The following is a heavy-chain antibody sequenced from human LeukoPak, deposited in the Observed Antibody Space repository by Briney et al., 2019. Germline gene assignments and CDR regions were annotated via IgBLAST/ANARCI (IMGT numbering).Heavy chain of an antibody. CDR1: GGSISSFF. Sequence: KPSETLSLTCTVSGGSISSFFWSWIRQPPGKGLEWIGYVNSSGSSKYNPSLKSRLIISVDMSKNQFSLKLRSASVADTAVYYCARLAPGNYDILTGDPKVVFDYWGQGALVTVSS. V-gene: IGHV4-59*01. J-gene: IGHJ4*02. CDR3: ARLAPGNYDILTGDPKVVFDY. CDR2: VNSSGSS. D-gene: IGHD3-9*01.